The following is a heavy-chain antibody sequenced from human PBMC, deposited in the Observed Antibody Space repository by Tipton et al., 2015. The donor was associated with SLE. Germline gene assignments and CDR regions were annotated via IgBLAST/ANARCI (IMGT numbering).Heavy chain of an antibody. CDR2: IYYSGNT. Sequence: GLVKPSETLSLTCNVSGVSISSSYWSWIRQPAGKGLEWIGYIYYSGNTDYNPSLKSRVTISVDTSKNQFSLNLRSLTAADTAVYYCARAFCSSTRCYMGSYYQYYGLDIWGQGTTVTVSS. CDR3: ARAFCSSTRCYMGSYYQYYGLDI. V-gene: IGHV4-59*01. CDR1: GVSISSSY. D-gene: IGHD2-2*02. J-gene: IGHJ6*02.